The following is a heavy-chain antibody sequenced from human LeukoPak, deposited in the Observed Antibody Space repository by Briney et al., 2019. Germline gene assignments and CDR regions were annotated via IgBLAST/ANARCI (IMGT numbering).Heavy chain of an antibody. CDR1: EFTFSGSA. CDR3: ALNGYNFDY. J-gene: IGHJ4*02. Sequence: GGSLRLSCVASEFTFSGSAMHWVRQASGKGLEWVGRIRSKANRYATAYAASVKGRFTISRDNAKNSLYLQMNSLRAEDTAVYYCALNGYNFDYWGQGTLVTVSS. V-gene: IGHV3-73*01. D-gene: IGHD5-24*01. CDR2: IRSKANRYAT.